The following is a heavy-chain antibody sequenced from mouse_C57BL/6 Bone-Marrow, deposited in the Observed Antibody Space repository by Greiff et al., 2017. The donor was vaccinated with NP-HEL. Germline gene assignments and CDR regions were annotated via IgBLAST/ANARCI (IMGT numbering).Heavy chain of an antibody. Sequence: EVHLVESGAELVRPGASVKLSCTASGFNIKDDYMHWVKQRPEQGLEWIGWIDPENGDIEFASKFHGKATITADTSSNTAYLQLSSLTSEDTAVYYCTTGPLPYYYGSSPAWFAYWGQGTLVTVSA. CDR3: TTGPLPYYYGSSPAWFAY. CDR1: GFNIKDDY. CDR2: IDPENGDI. J-gene: IGHJ3*01. D-gene: IGHD1-1*01. V-gene: IGHV14-4*01.